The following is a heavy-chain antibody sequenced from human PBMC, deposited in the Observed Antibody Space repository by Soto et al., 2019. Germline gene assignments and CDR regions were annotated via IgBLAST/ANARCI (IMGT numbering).Heavy chain of an antibody. J-gene: IGHJ4*02. D-gene: IGHD2-15*01. CDR2: ISSDGSSA. CDR1: GFTFSGHW. V-gene: IGHV3-74*01. CDR3: ARVLYCSGGGCYSNFDY. Sequence: EVQLVESGGGLVQPGGSLRLSYAASGFTFSGHWMHWVRQAPGKGLVWVSRISSDGSSADYADSVKGRFTISRDNTKNKLYLQMNSLRAEDTALYYCARVLYCSGGGCYSNFDYWGQGTPVTVSS.